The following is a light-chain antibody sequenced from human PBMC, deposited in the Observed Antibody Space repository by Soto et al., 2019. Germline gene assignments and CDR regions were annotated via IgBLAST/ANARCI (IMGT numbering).Light chain of an antibody. J-gene: IGLJ1*01. CDR1: RSKIGSNT. Sequence: HSVLTQQTSESGTLGQRANISSSGSRSKIGSNTVNWYQQLPGTAPKLLIYSNNQRPSGVPDRFSGSKSGTSASLAISGLQSEDEADYYCAAWDDSLNGLYVFGTGT. V-gene: IGLV1-44*01. CDR2: SNN. CDR3: AAWDDSLNGLYV.